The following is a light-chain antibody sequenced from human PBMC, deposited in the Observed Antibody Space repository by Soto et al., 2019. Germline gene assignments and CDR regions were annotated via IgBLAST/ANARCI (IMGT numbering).Light chain of an antibody. CDR3: QQSYSTPPYT. J-gene: IGKJ2*01. CDR1: QSVSNSS. CDR2: AAS. V-gene: IGKV3-20*01. Sequence: EIVLTQSPGTLSLSPGERATFSCRASQSVSNSSLAWYHQKPGQAPRLLLFAASRRATGIPDTFSGSGSGTDFTLTISSLQPEDFATYYCQQSYSTPPYTFGQGTKLEIK.